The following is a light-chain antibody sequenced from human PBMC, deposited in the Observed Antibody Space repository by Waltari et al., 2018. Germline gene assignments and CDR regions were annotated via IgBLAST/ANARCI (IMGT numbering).Light chain of an antibody. CDR1: SSDSGGYNY. CDR3: SSFTSSTTGI. V-gene: IGLV2-14*03. CDR2: DVT. Sequence: SALTQPDSVSGSPGQSITISCSGISSDSGGYNYVAWYQQHPGEAPKLIIYDVTNRPSGVSDRFSCSKSGSSASLTISGLQPDDEADYYCSSFTSSTTGIFGGGTKLTVL. J-gene: IGLJ2*01.